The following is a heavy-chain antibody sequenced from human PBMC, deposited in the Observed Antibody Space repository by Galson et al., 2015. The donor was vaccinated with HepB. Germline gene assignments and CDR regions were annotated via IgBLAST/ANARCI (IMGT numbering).Heavy chain of an antibody. CDR2: ISFDGSEK. J-gene: IGHJ4*02. Sequence: SLRLSCAASGFTFNSYGMHWVRQAPGKGLEWVAVISFDGSEKYYAGSVKGRSTISRDSSTNTLLLLMNSLTIEDTGFYYCAKDRWTRRISLTGTDYWGQGALVTVSS. CDR3: AKDRWTRRISLTGTDY. D-gene: IGHD3-9*01. V-gene: IGHV3-30*18. CDR1: GFTFNSYG.